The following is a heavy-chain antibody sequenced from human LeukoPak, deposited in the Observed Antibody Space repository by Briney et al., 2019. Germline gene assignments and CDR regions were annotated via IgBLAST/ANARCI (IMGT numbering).Heavy chain of an antibody. CDR1: GFTFSSYA. J-gene: IGHJ2*01. CDR2: ISGSGGST. CDR3: AKDRHSYDSSGYSYWNFDL. D-gene: IGHD3-22*01. Sequence: PGGSLRLSCAASGFTFSSYAMSWVRQAPGKGLEWVSAISGSGGSTYYADSVKGRFTISRDNSKNTLYLQMNSLSADETAVYYRAKDRHSYDSSGYSYWNFDLWGRGTLVTVSS. V-gene: IGHV3-23*01.